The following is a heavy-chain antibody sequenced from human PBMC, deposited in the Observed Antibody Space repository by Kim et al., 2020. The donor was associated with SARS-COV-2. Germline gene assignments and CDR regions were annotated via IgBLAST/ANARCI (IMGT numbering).Heavy chain of an antibody. J-gene: IGHJ4*02. CDR3: ARVTTGTFDY. Sequence: YSHAVKGRFTISRDNSKNTLFLEISSLSSADSALYYCARVTTGTFDYWGQGTLVTVSS. V-gene: IGHV3-30*03. D-gene: IGHD2-21*02.